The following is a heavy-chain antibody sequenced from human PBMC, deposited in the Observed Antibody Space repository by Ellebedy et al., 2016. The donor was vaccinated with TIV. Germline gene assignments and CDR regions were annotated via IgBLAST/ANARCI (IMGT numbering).Heavy chain of an antibody. CDR2: IGVAGDT. Sequence: GESLKISXEASGFAFSSYAMAWVRQAPGKGLEWVSAIGVAGDTFYAGSVKGRFTISRENAKNSLYLQMNSLRAEDTAVYYCVREAYGSGTKAFDIWGQGTMVTVSS. CDR3: VREAYGSGTKAFDI. J-gene: IGHJ3*02. D-gene: IGHD3-10*01. CDR1: GFAFSSYA. V-gene: IGHV3-13*01.